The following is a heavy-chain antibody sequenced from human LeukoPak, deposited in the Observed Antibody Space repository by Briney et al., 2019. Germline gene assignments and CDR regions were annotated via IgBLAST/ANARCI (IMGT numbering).Heavy chain of an antibody. CDR3: ARQAYYYDSSGSPPGNAFDI. V-gene: IGHV5-51*01. CDR2: IYPGDSDT. D-gene: IGHD3-22*01. CDR1: GYSFTSYW. Sequence: PGESLKISCKGSGYSFTSYWIGWVRQMPGKGLEWMGIIYPGDSDTRYSPSFQGQVTISADKSISTAYLQWSSLKASDTAMYYCARQAYYYDSSGSPPGNAFDIWGQGTMVTVSS. J-gene: IGHJ3*02.